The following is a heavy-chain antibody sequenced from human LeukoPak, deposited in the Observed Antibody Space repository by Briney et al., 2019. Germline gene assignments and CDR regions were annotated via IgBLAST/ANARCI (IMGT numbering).Heavy chain of an antibody. D-gene: IGHD2-15*01. V-gene: IGHV4-59*01. Sequence: SETLSLTCTVSGGSISSYYGSCIRQPPGKGLEWIGYIYYSGSTNYNPSLKSRVTISVDTSKNQFSLKLSSVTAADTAVYYCAREGGYCSGGSCYSAFDYWGQGTLVTVSS. CDR2: IYYSGST. CDR1: GGSISSYY. CDR3: AREGGYCSGGSCYSAFDY. J-gene: IGHJ4*02.